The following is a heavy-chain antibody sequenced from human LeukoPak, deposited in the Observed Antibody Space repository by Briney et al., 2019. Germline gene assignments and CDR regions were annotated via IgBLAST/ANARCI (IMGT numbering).Heavy chain of an antibody. Sequence: ASVKVSCKTSGYTCTGYYMHWVRQAPGQGLEWMGWINPNSGGTNYAQKFQGRVTMTRDTSISTAYMELTRLRSDDTAGYYCARYSSGWYFDLWGRGTLVTVSS. D-gene: IGHD6-19*01. V-gene: IGHV1-2*02. CDR2: INPNSGGT. J-gene: IGHJ2*01. CDR3: ARYSSGWYFDL. CDR1: GYTCTGYY.